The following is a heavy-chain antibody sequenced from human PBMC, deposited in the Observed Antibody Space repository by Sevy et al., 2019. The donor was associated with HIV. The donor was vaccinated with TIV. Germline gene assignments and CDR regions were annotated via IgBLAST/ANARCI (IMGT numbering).Heavy chain of an antibody. Sequence: GGSLRLSCAASGFTFSSYWMHWVRQAPGKGLVWVSRINSDGSSTSYADSVKGRFTISRDNAKNTLYLQMNSLRAEDTAVYYCARDENWNDVLHSMDVWGQGTTVTVSS. J-gene: IGHJ6*02. CDR3: ARDENWNDVLHSMDV. CDR2: INSDGSST. D-gene: IGHD1-1*01. V-gene: IGHV3-74*01. CDR1: GFTFSSYW.